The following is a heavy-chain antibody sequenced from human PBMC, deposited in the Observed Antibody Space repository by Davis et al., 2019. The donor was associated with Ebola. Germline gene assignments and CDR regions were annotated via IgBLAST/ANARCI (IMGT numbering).Heavy chain of an antibody. CDR1: GYTFTNYY. CDR3: ARDYYDSTDYPSRYFDL. J-gene: IGHJ2*01. D-gene: IGHD3-22*01. V-gene: IGHV1-46*01. Sequence: AASVKVSCKASGYTFTNYYMHWVRQAPGQGLEWMGMINPNDGRTIYAQKFQGRLTISADASTGTTYMELSGLRGGDTAMYYCARDYYDSTDYPSRYFDLWGRGTLVTVSS. CDR2: INPNDGRT.